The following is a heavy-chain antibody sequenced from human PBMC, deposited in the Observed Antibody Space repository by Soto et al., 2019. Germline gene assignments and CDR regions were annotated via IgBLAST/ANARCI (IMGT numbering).Heavy chain of an antibody. V-gene: IGHV5-10-1*01. CDR1: GYSFPSYW. CDR2: IDPSNSYT. J-gene: IGHJ4*02. CDR3: MGRYTSSSFPDY. Sequence: GESLKISCKGSGYSFPSYWITWVRQIPGKGLEWMGRIDPSNSYTNYSPSFQGHVTISCDLSVTTAYLQWNSLKASDTAIYYCMGRYTSSSFPDYWGQGTLVTVSS. D-gene: IGHD6-6*01.